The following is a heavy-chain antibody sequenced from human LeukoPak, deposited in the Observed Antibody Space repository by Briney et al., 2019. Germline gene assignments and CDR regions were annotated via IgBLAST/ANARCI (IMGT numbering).Heavy chain of an antibody. CDR3: ARGGATILLTYYYDMDV. J-gene: IGHJ6*02. Sequence: GASVKVSCKASGGTFSSYAISWVRQAPGQGLEWMGGIIPIFGTANYAQKFQGRVTITADESTSTAYMELSSLRSDDTAVYYCARGGATILLTYYYDMDVWGQGTTVTVSS. V-gene: IGHV1-69*13. CDR2: IIPIFGTA. D-gene: IGHD5-12*01. CDR1: GGTFSSYA.